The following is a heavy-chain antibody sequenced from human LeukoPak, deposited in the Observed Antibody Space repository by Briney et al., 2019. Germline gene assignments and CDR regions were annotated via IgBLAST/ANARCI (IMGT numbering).Heavy chain of an antibody. V-gene: IGHV1-18*01. J-gene: IGHJ4*02. CDR1: GYTFTNSG. D-gene: IGHD1-26*01. CDR3: AREQGSGNYRFDY. CDR2: ISTYTGNT. Sequence: ASVKVSCKASGYTFTNSGIGWVRQAPGQGLDWMGWISTYTGNTYYAENLQGRVIMTTDTSTSTAYMELRSLRSDDTAVYYCAREQGSGNYRFDYWGQGTLVTVSS.